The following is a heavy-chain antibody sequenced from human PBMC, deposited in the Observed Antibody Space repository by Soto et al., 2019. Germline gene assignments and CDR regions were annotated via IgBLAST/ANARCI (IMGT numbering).Heavy chain of an antibody. J-gene: IGHJ4*02. Sequence: SVNCTLSPVSNGTGVTYRSWIRQHPGTGLEWIGHISSSGSTYYNTSLKSRVTISVDTSKNQFSLKLSSVTAADTAVYYCARGYGRNFDYWGQGTLVTVS. V-gene: IGHV4-31*03. CDR2: ISSSGST. CDR1: PVSNGTGVTY. D-gene: IGHD5-18*01. CDR3: ARGYGRNFDY.